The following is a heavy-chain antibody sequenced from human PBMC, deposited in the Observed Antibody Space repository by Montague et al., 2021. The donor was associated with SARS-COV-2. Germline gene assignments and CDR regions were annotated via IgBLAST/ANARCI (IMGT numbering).Heavy chain of an antibody. CDR2: AYYSVEK. J-gene: IGHJ4*02. CDR3: VTRPPDGTGPFDY. Sequence: SETLSLTCPVPAPCTGSCNPCSNRKRTRLNSSHGRISYAYYSVEKNYNPSLKSRITMSVDPSKNQFSLTLSSVTAADTAIYYCVTRPPDGTGPFDYWGQGILVTVSS. V-gene: IGHV4-59*12. D-gene: IGHD3-10*01. CDR1: APCTGSCN.